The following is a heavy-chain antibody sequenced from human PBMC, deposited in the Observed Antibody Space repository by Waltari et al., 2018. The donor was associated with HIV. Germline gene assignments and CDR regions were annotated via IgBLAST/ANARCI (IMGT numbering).Heavy chain of an antibody. J-gene: IGHJ6*02. V-gene: IGHV4-34*01. CDR1: GGSFSGYY. CDR2: INHSGST. Sequence: QVQLQQWGAGLLKPSETLSLTCAVYGGSFSGYYWSWIRQPPGKGLEWIGEINHSGSTTYNPSHKSRVTISVDTSKNQFSLKLSSVTAADTAVYYCARGKDGDRPDDYYYYGMDVWGQGTTVTVSS. CDR3: ARGKDGDRPDDYYYYGMDV. D-gene: IGHD4-17*01.